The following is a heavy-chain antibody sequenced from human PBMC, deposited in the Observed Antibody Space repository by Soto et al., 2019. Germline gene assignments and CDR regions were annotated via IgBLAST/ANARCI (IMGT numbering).Heavy chain of an antibody. V-gene: IGHV3-7*02. CDR3: AGGTGWFIVD. D-gene: IGHD6-19*01. CDR2: IKQDGTEE. CDR1: GVTFTSYW. J-gene: IGHJ4*02. Sequence: EVQLVESGGGLVQPGGFLRVSCAASGVTFTSYWMNWVRQAPGKGLEWVANIKQDGTEEHYVDSVKDRFTISRDNAKSSLHLQLNSLRADDTAVYYCAGGTGWFIVDWGQGTLVTVSS.